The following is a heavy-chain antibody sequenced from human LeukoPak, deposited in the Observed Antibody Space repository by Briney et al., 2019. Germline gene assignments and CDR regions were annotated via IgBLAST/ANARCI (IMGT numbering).Heavy chain of an antibody. CDR3: AKEFRPGFDY. J-gene: IGHJ4*02. V-gene: IGHV3-33*06. Sequence: PGGSLRLSCAASGFTFSSYGMHWVRQAPGKGLEWVAVIWYDGSNKYYVDSVQGRFTISRDNSKNTLYLQMNSLRAEDTAIYYCAKEFRPGFDYWGQGTLVTVSS. CDR2: IWYDGSNK. CDR1: GFTFSSYG. D-gene: IGHD6-6*01.